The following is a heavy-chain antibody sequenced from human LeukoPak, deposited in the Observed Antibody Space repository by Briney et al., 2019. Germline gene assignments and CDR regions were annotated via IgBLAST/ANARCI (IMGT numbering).Heavy chain of an antibody. D-gene: IGHD3-10*01. CDR3: AKDPLLYYYGSGSYLDY. CDR2: INHSGST. Sequence: SETLSLTCAVYGGSFSGYYWGWIRQPPGKGLEWIGEINHSGSTNYNPSLKSRVTISVDTSKNQFSLKLSSVTAADTAVYYCAKDPLLYYYGSGSYLDYWGQGTLVTVSS. V-gene: IGHV4-34*01. CDR1: GGSFSGYY. J-gene: IGHJ4*02.